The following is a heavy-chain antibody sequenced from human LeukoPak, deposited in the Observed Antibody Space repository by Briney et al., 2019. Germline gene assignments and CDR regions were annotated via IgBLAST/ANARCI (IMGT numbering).Heavy chain of an antibody. V-gene: IGHV4-34*01. CDR1: GGSFSVCY. J-gene: IGHJ6*03. D-gene: IGHD3-22*01. Sequence: RPSETLSLTCALYGGSFSVCYWSCIRQPPERGLEWIGEINHSGSTNYNPSLKSRVTISVDASKNQFSLTLSSVSAADTAVYYCARGWDSSGYLYYYYSYMDGGGKGTTVTVSS. CDR3: ARGWDSSGYLYYYYSYMDG. CDR2: INHSGST.